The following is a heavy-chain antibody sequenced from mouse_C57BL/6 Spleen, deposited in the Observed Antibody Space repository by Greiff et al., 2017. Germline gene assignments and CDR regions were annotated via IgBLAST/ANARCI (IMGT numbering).Heavy chain of an antibody. CDR1: GYAFSSSW. Sequence: QVQLQQSGPELVKPGASVKISCKASGYAFSSSWMNWVKQRPGKGLEWIGRIYPGDGDTNYNGKFKGKATLTADKSSSTAYMQLSSLTSEDSAVYFCARSSMITTGDYWGQGTSVTVSS. CDR2: IYPGDGDT. CDR3: ARSSMITTGDY. V-gene: IGHV1-82*01. J-gene: IGHJ4*01. D-gene: IGHD2-4*01.